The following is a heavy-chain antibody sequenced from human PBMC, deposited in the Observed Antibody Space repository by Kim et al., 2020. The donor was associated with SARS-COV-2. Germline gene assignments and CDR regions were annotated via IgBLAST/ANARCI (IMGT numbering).Heavy chain of an antibody. CDR3: TTDLTKPWPVT. D-gene: IGHD6-19*01. Sequence: GGSLRLSCAVSGLFFSDAWMDWVRQAPGKGLEWVGRMTSFSDGGLIDYAAPVKGRFTISRDDSKDTFYLQMNSLKIEDTGVYYATTDLTKPWPVTSGQGTLVTVSS. CDR1: GLFFSDAW. CDR2: MTSFSDGGLI. V-gene: IGHV3-15*01. J-gene: IGHJ5*02.